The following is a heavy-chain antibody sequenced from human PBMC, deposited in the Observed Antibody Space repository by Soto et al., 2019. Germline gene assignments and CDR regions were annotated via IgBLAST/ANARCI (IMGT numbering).Heavy chain of an antibody. CDR1: GGTFSSYA. V-gene: IGHV1-69*01. CDR2: IIPISGTA. Sequence: QVQLVQSGAEVKKPGSSVKVSCKASGGTFSSYAISWVRQAPGQGLEWMGGIIPISGTANYAQKFQGRVTITADESTSTAYMELSSLRSEDTAVYYCARGGFQGVGATSGWFDPWGQGTLVTVSS. D-gene: IGHD1-26*01. CDR3: ARGGFQGVGATSGWFDP. J-gene: IGHJ5*02.